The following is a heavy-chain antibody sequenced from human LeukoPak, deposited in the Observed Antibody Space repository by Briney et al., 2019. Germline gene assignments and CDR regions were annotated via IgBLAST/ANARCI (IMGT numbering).Heavy chain of an antibody. D-gene: IGHD3-16*02. CDR1: GGSFSAYY. CDR2: IDNRGDR. Sequence: SETLSLTCAVYGGSFSAYYCTWIRQPPGKGLEWIGEIDNRGDRNHNPSLKSRVSISLDTSKNQFSLKLSSVTAADTAVYYCARGPTFGGVIGFDIWGRGTVVTVSS. CDR3: ARGPTFGGVIGFDI. J-gene: IGHJ3*02. V-gene: IGHV4-34*01.